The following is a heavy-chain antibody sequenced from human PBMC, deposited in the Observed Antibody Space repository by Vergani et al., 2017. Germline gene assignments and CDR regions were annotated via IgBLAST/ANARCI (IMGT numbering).Heavy chain of an antibody. D-gene: IGHD4-17*01. CDR3: AGDNVETTVTTGDY. CDR2: INHSGST. J-gene: IGHJ4*02. V-gene: IGHV4-34*01. Sequence: QVQLQQWGAGLLKPSETLSLTCAVYGGSFSGYYWSWIRQPPGTGLEWIGEINHSGSTNYNPSLKRRVTISVDKSKNQFSLKLSSVTAADTAVYYCAGDNVETTVTTGDYWGQGTLVTVSS. CDR1: GGSFSGYY.